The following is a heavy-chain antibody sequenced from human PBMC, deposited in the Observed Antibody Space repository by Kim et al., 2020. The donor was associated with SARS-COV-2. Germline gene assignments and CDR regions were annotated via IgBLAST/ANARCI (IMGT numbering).Heavy chain of an antibody. V-gene: IGHV3-30*18. CDR1: GFTFSSYG. J-gene: IGHJ2*01. CDR2: ISYDGSNK. Sequence: SLRLSCAASGFTFSSYGMHWVRQAPGKGLEWVAVISYDGSNKYYADSVKGRFTISRDNSKNTLYLQMNSLRAEDTAVYYCAKDATVKHYDSRGGNWYFDLWGRGTLVTVSS. CDR3: AKDATVKHYDSRGGNWYFDL. D-gene: IGHD3-22*01.